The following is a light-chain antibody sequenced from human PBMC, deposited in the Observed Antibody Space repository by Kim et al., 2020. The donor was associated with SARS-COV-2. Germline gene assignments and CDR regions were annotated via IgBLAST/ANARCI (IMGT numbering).Light chain of an antibody. CDR2: YDS. Sequence: APGKQPRSTWGGNNIGIKSVHWYQQKPGQAPVLVIYYDSDRPSGIPERFSGSNSGNTATLTISRVEAGDEADYYCQVWDSSSDHPVFGGGTKLTVL. CDR1: NIGIKS. V-gene: IGLV3-21*04. J-gene: IGLJ2*01. CDR3: QVWDSSSDHPV.